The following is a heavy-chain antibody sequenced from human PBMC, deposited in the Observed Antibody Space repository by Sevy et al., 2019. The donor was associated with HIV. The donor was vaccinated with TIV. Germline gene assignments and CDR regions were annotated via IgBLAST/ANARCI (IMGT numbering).Heavy chain of an antibody. J-gene: IGHJ4*02. Sequence: GGSLRLSCAASGFTFSSYSMNWVRQAPGKGLEWVSSISSSSSYIYYADSVKGRFTISRDNAKNSLYLQMNSLRAEDTAVYYCARPRGVSGSGSYFWYFDYWGQGTLVTVSS. CDR1: GFTFSSYS. CDR2: ISSSSSYI. D-gene: IGHD3-10*01. CDR3: ARPRGVSGSGSYFWYFDY. V-gene: IGHV3-21*01.